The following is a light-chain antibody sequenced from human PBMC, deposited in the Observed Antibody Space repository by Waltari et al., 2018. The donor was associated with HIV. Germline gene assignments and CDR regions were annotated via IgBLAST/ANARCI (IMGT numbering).Light chain of an antibody. V-gene: IGKV1D-12*01. CDR1: QGIARW. J-gene: IGKJ4*01. Sequence: DIQMTQSPSSVSASVGDRVTIPCRASQGIARWLAWYQQKPGEAPKLLIHAASNLQSGVPSRFSGSGSGTDFTLTINSLQPEDSATYYCQQANSFPLTFGGGTKVEIK. CDR3: QQANSFPLT. CDR2: AAS.